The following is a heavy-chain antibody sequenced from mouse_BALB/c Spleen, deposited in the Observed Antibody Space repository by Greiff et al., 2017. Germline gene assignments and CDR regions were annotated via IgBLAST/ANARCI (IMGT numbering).Heavy chain of an antibody. V-gene: IGHV5-4*02. J-gene: IGHJ3*01. Sequence: EVKVEESGGGLVKPGGSLKLSCAASGFTFRDYYMYWVRQTPEKRLEWVATISDGGSYTYYPDSVKGRFTISRDNAKNNLYLQMSSLKSEDTAMYYCARGGIYYGNYAAYWGQGTLVTVSA. CDR2: ISDGGSYT. D-gene: IGHD2-1*01. CDR3: ARGGIYYGNYAAY. CDR1: GFTFRDYY.